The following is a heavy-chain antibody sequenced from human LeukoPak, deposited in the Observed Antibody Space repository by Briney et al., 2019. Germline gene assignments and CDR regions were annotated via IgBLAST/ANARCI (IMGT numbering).Heavy chain of an antibody. CDR2: ISGSGGST. V-gene: IGHV3-23*01. CDR1: GFTLSSYA. J-gene: IGHJ5*02. CDR3: AKGPQVGSGYHPGS. D-gene: IGHD3-22*01. Sequence: QPGGSLRLSCVVSGFTLSSYAMTWVRQAPGKGLEWVSAISGSGGSTYYADSVKGRFSISRDNSKNTLYLQMNSLRVDDTAVYYCAKGPQVGSGYHPGSWGQGTLVTVPS.